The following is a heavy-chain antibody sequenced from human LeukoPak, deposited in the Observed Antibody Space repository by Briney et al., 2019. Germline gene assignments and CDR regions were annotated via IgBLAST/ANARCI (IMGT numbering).Heavy chain of an antibody. Sequence: SETLSLTCTVSGGFISSSSYYWGWIRQPPGKGLEWIGSIYYSASTYYHPSLKSRVTISVDTSKNQFSLKLSSVTAADTAVYYCARAARAFDIWGQGTMVTVSS. V-gene: IGHV4-39*07. CDR2: IYYSAST. J-gene: IGHJ3*02. CDR1: GGFISSSSYY. CDR3: ARAARAFDI.